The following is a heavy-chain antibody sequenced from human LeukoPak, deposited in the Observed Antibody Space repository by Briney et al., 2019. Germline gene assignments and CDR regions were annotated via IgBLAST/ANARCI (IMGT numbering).Heavy chain of an antibody. CDR3: AHGAMYQLDY. CDR2: IKQDGSQK. D-gene: IGHD2-2*01. J-gene: IGHJ4*02. CDR1: GFTFSSYW. V-gene: IGHV3-7*01. Sequence: ESLRLSCAASGFTFSSYWMTWVRQAPGKGLEWVANIKQDGSQKNYVDFVEGRFTISRDNAKNSLYLQMNSLRAEDTAVYYCAHGAMYQLDYWGQGTLVTVSS.